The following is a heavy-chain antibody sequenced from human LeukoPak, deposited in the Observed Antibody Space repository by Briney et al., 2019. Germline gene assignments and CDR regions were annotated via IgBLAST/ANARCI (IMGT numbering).Heavy chain of an antibody. CDR1: GYTFTSYY. D-gene: IGHD2-2*01. Sequence: ASVKVSCKASGYTFTSYYMHWVRQAPGQGLEWMGIINPSGGSTSYAQKFQGRVTMTRDMSTSTVYMELSSLRSEDTAVYYCARDRGCSSTSCYQAERDYYMDVWGKGTTVTVSS. V-gene: IGHV1-46*01. J-gene: IGHJ6*03. CDR3: ARDRGCSSTSCYQAERDYYMDV. CDR2: INPSGGST.